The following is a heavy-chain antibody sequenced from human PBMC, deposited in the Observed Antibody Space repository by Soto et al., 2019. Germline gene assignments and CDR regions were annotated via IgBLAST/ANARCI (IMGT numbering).Heavy chain of an antibody. Sequence: EVQLLESGGGLVQPGGSLRLSCAASGFTFSSYAMSWVRQAPGKGLEWVSAISGSGGSTYYADSVKGRFTIYRDNSKNALYLQMNSLRAEDTAVYYCAKSILQFSNLDGIDYWGQGTLVTVSS. V-gene: IGHV3-23*01. CDR1: GFTFSSYA. J-gene: IGHJ4*02. CDR2: ISGSGGST. CDR3: AKSILQFSNLDGIDY. D-gene: IGHD2-21*01.